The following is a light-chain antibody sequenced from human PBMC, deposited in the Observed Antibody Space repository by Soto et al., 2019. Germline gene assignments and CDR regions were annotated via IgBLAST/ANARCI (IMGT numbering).Light chain of an antibody. CDR1: SSDVGDYNY. V-gene: IGLV2-8*01. Sequence: QSALTQPPSASGSPGQSVTISCTGTSSDVGDYNYVSWYQQQPGKPPKLMIYDVTERPSGVPDRFSGSKSGNTASLTVSGLQAEDEADYYCSSYAGNDNFVVFGGGTKLTVL. CDR3: SSYAGNDNFVV. CDR2: DVT. J-gene: IGLJ2*01.